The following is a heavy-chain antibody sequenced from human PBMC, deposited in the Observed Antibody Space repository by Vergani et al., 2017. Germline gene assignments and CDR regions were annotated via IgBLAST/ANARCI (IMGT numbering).Heavy chain of an antibody. V-gene: IGHV4-30-4*08. Sequence: QVQLQESGPGLVKPSQTLSLTCTVSGGSISSGDYYWSWIRQPPGKGLEWIGYIYYSGSTYYNPSLKRRVTISVDTSKNQFSLKLRSVTAADTAVYYCAREEVGGYCSGGSCYRNWFDPWGQGTLVTVSS. CDR3: AREEVGGYCSGGSCYRNWFDP. D-gene: IGHD2-15*01. CDR1: GGSISSGDYY. J-gene: IGHJ5*02. CDR2: IYYSGST.